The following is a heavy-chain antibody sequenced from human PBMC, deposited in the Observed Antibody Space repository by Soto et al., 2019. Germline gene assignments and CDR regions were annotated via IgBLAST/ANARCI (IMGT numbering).Heavy chain of an antibody. CDR2: IYHSGSP. CDR1: SGSISSSNW. Sequence: QVQLQESGPGLVKPSGTLSLTCAVSSGSISSSNWWSWVRQPPGKGLEWIGEIYHSGSPNYNPSLKSRVTISVDKAKNHFSQKLSSVTAADTAVYYCARDLGHCSGGSCYALEYFQHWGQGTLVTVSS. D-gene: IGHD2-15*01. CDR3: ARDLGHCSGGSCYALEYFQH. J-gene: IGHJ1*01. V-gene: IGHV4-4*02.